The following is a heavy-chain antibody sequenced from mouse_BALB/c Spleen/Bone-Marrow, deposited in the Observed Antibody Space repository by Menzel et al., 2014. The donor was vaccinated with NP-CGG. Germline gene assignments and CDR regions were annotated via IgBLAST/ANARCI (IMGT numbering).Heavy chain of an antibody. J-gene: IGHJ3*01. D-gene: IGHD1-1*01. CDR3: AMYYYGSSLFAY. CDR1: GFNIKDTY. V-gene: IGHV14-3*02. Sequence: DVQLVESGAELVKPGASVKLSCTASGFNIKDTYMHWVKQRPEQGLEWIGRIDPANGNTKYDPKFQGKATITADTPSNTAYLQLSSLTSEDTAVYYCAMYYYGSSLFAYWGQGTLVTVSA. CDR2: IDPANGNT.